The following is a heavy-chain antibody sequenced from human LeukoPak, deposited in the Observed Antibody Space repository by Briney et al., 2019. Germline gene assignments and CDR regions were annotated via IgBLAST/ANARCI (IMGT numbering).Heavy chain of an antibody. CDR1: GYSFTSYW. Sequence: GESLEISCKGSGYSFTSYWISWVRQMPGKGLEWMGRIDPSDSYTNYSPSFQGHVTISADKSISTAYLQWSSLKASDTAMYYCASRHGLANYRNGYFNLWGRGTRVPAS. CDR3: ASRHGLANYRNGYFNL. CDR2: IDPSDSYT. D-gene: IGHD1-7*01. V-gene: IGHV5-10-1*01. J-gene: IGHJ2*01.